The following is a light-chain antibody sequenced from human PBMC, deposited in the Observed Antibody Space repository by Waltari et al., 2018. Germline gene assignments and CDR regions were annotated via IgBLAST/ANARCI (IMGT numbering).Light chain of an antibody. CDR1: APPKKY. Sequence: SYELTQPPPVSVSPGQAARITCSGEAPPKKYASWYQQKSGQAPVLVIYVDRKQPSGNPERFSGSSSGTTATLTLSGAQVEDEGDYYCYSTDSSGTQRVFGGGTKLTVL. CDR2: VDR. CDR3: YSTDSSGTQRV. V-gene: IGLV3-10*01. J-gene: IGLJ2*01.